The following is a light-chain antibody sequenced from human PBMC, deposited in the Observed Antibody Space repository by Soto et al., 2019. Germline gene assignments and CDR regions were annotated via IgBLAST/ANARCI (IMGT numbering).Light chain of an antibody. CDR3: QQRGNWPGT. CDR1: QSVSSN. Sequence: EIVMTQSPSTLSVSPGERAPLSCRASQSVSSNLAWYQQKPGQAPRLLIYDASNRATGIPARFSGSGSGTDFTLTISSLEPEDFAVYYCQQRGNWPGTFGQGTKVDIK. CDR2: DAS. J-gene: IGKJ1*01. V-gene: IGKV3-11*01.